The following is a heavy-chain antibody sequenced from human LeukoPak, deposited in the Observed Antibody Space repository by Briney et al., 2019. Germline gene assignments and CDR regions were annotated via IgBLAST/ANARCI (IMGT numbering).Heavy chain of an antibody. D-gene: IGHD3-10*01. V-gene: IGHV1-2*04. CDR2: INPNSGGT. CDR1: GYTFTGYY. Sequence: ASVKVSCKASGYTFTGYYMHWVRQAPGQGLEWMGWINPNSGGTNYAQKFQGWVTMTRDTSISTAYMELSRLRSDDTAVYYCAREASTDCYFYPDYYGLGRNYFDYWGQGTLVTVSS. CDR3: AREASTDCYFYPDYYGLGRNYFDY. J-gene: IGHJ4*02.